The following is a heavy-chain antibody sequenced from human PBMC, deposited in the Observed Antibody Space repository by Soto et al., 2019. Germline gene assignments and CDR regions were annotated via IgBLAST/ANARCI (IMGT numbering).Heavy chain of an antibody. D-gene: IGHD3-10*01. CDR1: GFTLSTFA. Sequence: QMQLVESGGGVVQPGGSLRLSCEASGFTLSTFAMHWVRQAPGKGLEWVATTSYDGLNTFYGESVRGRFSISRDTSQNTLFLQMNSLKTEDTAGYYCAKSSSGLRDYFDSWGRGTLVTVSS. CDR2: TSYDGLNT. CDR3: AKSSSGLRDYFDS. V-gene: IGHV3-30-3*02. J-gene: IGHJ4*02.